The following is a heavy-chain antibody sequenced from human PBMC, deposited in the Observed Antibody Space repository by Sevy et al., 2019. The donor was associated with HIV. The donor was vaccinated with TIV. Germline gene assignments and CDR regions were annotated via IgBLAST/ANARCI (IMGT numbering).Heavy chain of an antibody. CDR2: IIPIFGTA. CDR3: ARDQAAYCSSTSCYYNWFDP. D-gene: IGHD2-2*01. CDR1: GGTFSSYG. J-gene: IGHJ5*02. Sequence: ASVKVSCKASGGTFSSYGISWVRQAPGQGLEWMGGIIPIFGTANYAQKFQGRVTITADDSTSTDYMELSSLRSEDTAVYYCARDQAAYCSSTSCYYNWFDPWGQGTLVTVSS. V-gene: IGHV1-69*13.